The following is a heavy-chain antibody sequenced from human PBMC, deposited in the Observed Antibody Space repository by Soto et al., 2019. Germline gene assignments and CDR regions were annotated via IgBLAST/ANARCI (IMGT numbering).Heavy chain of an antibody. Sequence: PGGALRISRAAPWFSLRNTRKHLVCPTPRKGLVWVSRINNEERTTGYADSVKGRFTISRDNARNTVYLQMNSLRAEDTAMYYCTRDPGYDGHDWRFDSWGQGTLVTVS. D-gene: IGHD1-1*01. CDR2: INNEERTT. J-gene: IGHJ4*02. CDR1: WFSLRNTR. V-gene: IGHV3-74*01. CDR3: TRDPGYDGHDWRFDS.